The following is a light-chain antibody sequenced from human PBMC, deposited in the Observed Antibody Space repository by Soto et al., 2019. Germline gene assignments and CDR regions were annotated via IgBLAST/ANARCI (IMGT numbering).Light chain of an antibody. J-gene: IGKJ5*01. V-gene: IGKV3-11*01. CDR2: GAS. CDR1: QSVSSS. CDR3: QQRSNWPVT. Sequence: EIVLTQSPATLSSSPGERATLSCRASQSVSSSLAWYQQKPGQAPRLLIYGASNRAGGIPARFSGSGSGTDFPLTISSLGSDDFAVSYCQQRSNWPVTLGQGTRLEIK.